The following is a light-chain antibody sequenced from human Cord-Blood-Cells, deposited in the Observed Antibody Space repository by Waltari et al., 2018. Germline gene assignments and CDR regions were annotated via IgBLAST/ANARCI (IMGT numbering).Light chain of an antibody. CDR3: QQYNSYSRT. J-gene: IGKJ1*01. CDR1: QSISSW. Sequence: DMQITQSPSLLSAFVVTVITITCRARQSISSWMAWYQQKPGKAPKLLIYKASSLESGVPSRFSGSGSGTEFTLTISSLQPDDFATYYCQQYNSYSRTFGQGTKVEIK. CDR2: KAS. V-gene: IGKV1-5*03.